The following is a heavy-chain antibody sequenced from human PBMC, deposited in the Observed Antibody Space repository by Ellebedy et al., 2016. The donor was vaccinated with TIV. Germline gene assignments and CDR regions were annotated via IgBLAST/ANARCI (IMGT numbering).Heavy chain of an antibody. V-gene: IGHV3-23*01. CDR1: GFTFSGYG. CDR2: ISGSGGST. Sequence: GGSLRLXXAASGFTFSGYGMSWVRQAPGKGLERVSGISGSGGSTYYADSVKGRFTISRDNSKNTLYLQMNSLRAEDTAVYYCAKDGAVRGVHDAFDIWGQGTMVTVSS. J-gene: IGHJ3*02. D-gene: IGHD3-10*01. CDR3: AKDGAVRGVHDAFDI.